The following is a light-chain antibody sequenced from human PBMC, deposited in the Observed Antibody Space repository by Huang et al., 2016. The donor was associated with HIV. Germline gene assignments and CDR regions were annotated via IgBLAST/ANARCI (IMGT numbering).Light chain of an antibody. CDR1: QGILNS. CDR3: QQYFSARWT. V-gene: IGKV1-NL1*01. CDR2: GAA. J-gene: IGKJ1*01. Sequence: DIQMTQFPSSLFGSVAVRVTITCRASQGILNSLAGYQQKTGIPPRLLVSGAAKLESGVPSRFSGSGSGTDYTLTISSRQPEDLATYYCQQYFSARWTFGQGTKV.